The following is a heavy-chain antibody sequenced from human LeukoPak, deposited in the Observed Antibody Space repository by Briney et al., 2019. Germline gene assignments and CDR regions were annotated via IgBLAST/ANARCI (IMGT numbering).Heavy chain of an antibody. CDR1: GFTFSTFA. D-gene: IGHD6-19*01. CDR2: INWNGGST. V-gene: IGHV3-20*04. Sequence: PGGSLRLSCAASGFTFSTFAMIWVRQAPGKGLEWVSGINWNGGSTGYADSVRGRFTISRDNAKNSLYLQMNSLRAEDTALYYCARDREIAVAGSFDYWGQGTLVTVSS. J-gene: IGHJ4*02. CDR3: ARDREIAVAGSFDY.